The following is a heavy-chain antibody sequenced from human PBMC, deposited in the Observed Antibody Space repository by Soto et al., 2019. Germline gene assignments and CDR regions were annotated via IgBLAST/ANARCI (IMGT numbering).Heavy chain of an antibody. CDR2: INPNSGGT. Sequence: GASVKVSCKASGYTFTGYYMHWVRQAPGQGLEWMGWINPNSGGTNYAQKFQGWVTMTRDTSISTAYMELSRLRSDDTAVYYCTRGVGIILSHGTSTFDYWGQGTLVTVSS. J-gene: IGHJ4*02. CDR1: GYTFTGYY. CDR3: TRGVGIILSHGTSTFDY. D-gene: IGHD2-21*01. V-gene: IGHV1-2*04.